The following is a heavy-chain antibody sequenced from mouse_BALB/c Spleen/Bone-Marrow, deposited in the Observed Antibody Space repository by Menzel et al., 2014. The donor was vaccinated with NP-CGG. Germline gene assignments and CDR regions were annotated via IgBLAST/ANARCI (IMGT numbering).Heavy chain of an antibody. CDR1: GFTFSGYS. V-gene: IGHV5-6-4*01. CDR3: SKDGGYDYSYYFDY. Sequence: DVKLVESGGGLVKPGGSPKLSCAASGFTFSGYSMSWVRQTPEKRLEWVATISSGGHYTYYPDSVKGRFTISRDNAKNTLYLQMSSLKSEDTAMYYCSKDGGYDYSYYFDYWGQGTTLTVSS. J-gene: IGHJ2*01. D-gene: IGHD2-4*01. CDR2: ISSGGHYT.